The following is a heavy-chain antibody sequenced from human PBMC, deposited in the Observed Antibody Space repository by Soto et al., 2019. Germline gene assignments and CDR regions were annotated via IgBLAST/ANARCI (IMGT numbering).Heavy chain of an antibody. CDR3: ARFCGGDCHDAFDI. Sequence: GGSLRLACAASVFTFDDYGMSWVRQAPGKGLEWVSGINWNGGSTGYADSVKGRFTISRDNAKNSLYLQMNSLRAEDTALYHCARFCGGDCHDAFDIWGQGTMVTVSS. V-gene: IGHV3-20*01. CDR1: VFTFDDYG. D-gene: IGHD2-21*01. CDR2: INWNGGST. J-gene: IGHJ3*02.